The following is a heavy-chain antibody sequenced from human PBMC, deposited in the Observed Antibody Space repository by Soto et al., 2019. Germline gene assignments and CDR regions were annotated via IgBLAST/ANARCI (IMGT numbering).Heavy chain of an antibody. J-gene: IGHJ6*02. CDR3: ARGSRRGGVDIVATNYYYYYYGMDV. D-gene: IGHD5-12*01. Sequence: ASVKVSCKASGGTFSSYAISWVRQAPGQGLEWMGGIIPIFGTANYAQKFQGRVTITADKSTSTAYMELSSRRSEDTAVYYCARGSRRGGVDIVATNYYYYYYGMDVWGQGTTVTVSS. V-gene: IGHV1-69*06. CDR2: IIPIFGTA. CDR1: GGTFSSYA.